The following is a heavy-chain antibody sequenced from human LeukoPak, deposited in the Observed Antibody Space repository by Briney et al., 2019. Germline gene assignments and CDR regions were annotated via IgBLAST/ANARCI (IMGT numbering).Heavy chain of an antibody. CDR3: ARYISSVAAVVAVGDY. CDR2: INGDGSHT. V-gene: IGHV3-74*01. Sequence: PGGSLRLSCAASGFTFSTYWMHWVRQAPGKGLVWVSRINGDGSHTRYADSVKGRFTISRDNAKNTLFLQMNSLRAEDTAVYYSARYISSVAAVVAVGDYWGQGTLVTVSS. CDR1: GFTFSTYW. D-gene: IGHD6-6*01. J-gene: IGHJ4*02.